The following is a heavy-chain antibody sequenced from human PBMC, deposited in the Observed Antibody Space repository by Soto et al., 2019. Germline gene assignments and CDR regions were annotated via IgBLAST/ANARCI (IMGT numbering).Heavy chain of an antibody. CDR3: ARDVTDFWSGHEGMDV. Sequence: SETLSLTCTVSGGSISNGGYYWTWIRQHPGKGLEWIGYIYYSGSTYYNPSLKSRVTISVDTSKNQFSLKLTSVTAADTAVYYCARDVTDFWSGHEGMDVWGQGTTVTVS. CDR1: GGSISNGGYY. J-gene: IGHJ6*02. V-gene: IGHV4-31*03. CDR2: IYYSGST. D-gene: IGHD3-3*01.